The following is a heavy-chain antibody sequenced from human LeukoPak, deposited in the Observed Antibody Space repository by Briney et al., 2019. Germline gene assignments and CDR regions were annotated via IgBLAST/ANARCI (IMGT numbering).Heavy chain of an antibody. Sequence: GGSLRLSCAASGFTFSSYAMHWVRQAPGKGLEWVAVISYDGSNKYYADSVKGRFTISRDNSKNTLYLQMNSLRAEDTAVYYCAKEPSVSGYYYWGQGTLVTVSS. D-gene: IGHD3-3*01. V-gene: IGHV3-30-3*01. CDR1: GFTFSSYA. CDR3: AKEPSVSGYYY. J-gene: IGHJ4*02. CDR2: ISYDGSNK.